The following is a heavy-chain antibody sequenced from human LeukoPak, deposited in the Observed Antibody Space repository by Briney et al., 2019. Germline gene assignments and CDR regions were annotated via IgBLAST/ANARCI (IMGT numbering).Heavy chain of an antibody. V-gene: IGHV3-23*01. Sequence: GGSLRLSCAASGFTFSSYAMSWVRQAPGKGLEWVSAISGSGGSTYYADSVKGRFTISRDNSKNTPYLQMNSLRAEDTAVYYCAKGVTMIVVARAFDYWGQGTLVTVSS. CDR3: AKGVTMIVVARAFDY. J-gene: IGHJ4*02. D-gene: IGHD3-22*01. CDR1: GFTFSSYA. CDR2: ISGSGGST.